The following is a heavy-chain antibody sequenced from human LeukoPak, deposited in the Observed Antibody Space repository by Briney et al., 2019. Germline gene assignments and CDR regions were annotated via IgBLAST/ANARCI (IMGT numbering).Heavy chain of an antibody. CDR3: VRDWDHFDFDS. J-gene: IGHJ5*01. D-gene: IGHD3-9*01. CDR2: INHSGST. CDR1: GGSFSGYY. Sequence: SETLSLTCAVYGGSFSGYYWSWIRQPPGKGLEWIGEINHSGSTNYNPSLKSRVTISVDTSKNQFSLKLSSVTAADTAVYYCVRDWDHFDFDSWGQGTLVTVSS. V-gene: IGHV4-34*01.